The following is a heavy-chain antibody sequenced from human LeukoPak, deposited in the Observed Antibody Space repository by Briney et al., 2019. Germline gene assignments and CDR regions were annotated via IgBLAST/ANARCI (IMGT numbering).Heavy chain of an antibody. Sequence: ASVKVSCKASGYTFTSYGISWVRQAPGQGLEWMGWISAYNGNTNYAQKLQGRVTMTTDTSTSTAYMELRSLRSDDTAVYYCASYLYTGFGETLDVWSQGTTVTVSS. J-gene: IGHJ6*02. CDR2: ISAYNGNT. D-gene: IGHD3-10*01. CDR3: ASYLYTGFGETLDV. V-gene: IGHV1-18*01. CDR1: GYTFTSYG.